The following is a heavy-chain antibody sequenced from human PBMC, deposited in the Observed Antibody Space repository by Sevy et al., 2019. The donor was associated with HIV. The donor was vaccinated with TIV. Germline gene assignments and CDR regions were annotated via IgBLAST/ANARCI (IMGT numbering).Heavy chain of an antibody. Sequence: GGSLRLSCAASGFTFSSYAMHWVRQAPGKGLEWVAVISYDGSNKYYADSVKGRFTISRDNSKNTLYLQMNSLRAEDTAVYYCARDGTRGSGWYLGWYYWGQGTLVAVSS. V-gene: IGHV3-30-3*01. CDR2: ISYDGSNK. CDR1: GFTFSSYA. D-gene: IGHD6-13*01. J-gene: IGHJ4*02. CDR3: ARDGTRGSGWYLGWYY.